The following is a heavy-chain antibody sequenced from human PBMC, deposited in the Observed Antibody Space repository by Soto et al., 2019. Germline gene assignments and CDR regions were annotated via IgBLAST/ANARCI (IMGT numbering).Heavy chain of an antibody. CDR2: INGDGAGT. V-gene: IGHV3-23*01. CDR1: GFTFSTYG. CDR3: AARNFEY. J-gene: IGHJ4*02. Sequence: EVQILESGGGLVQPVGSLRLSCAASGFTFSTYGLTWVRQAPGKGLEWVSLINGDGAGTYYADSVKGRFTISRDNSKNTLYLQMNSLRDEDTAVYYCAARNFEYWGQGTLVTVSS.